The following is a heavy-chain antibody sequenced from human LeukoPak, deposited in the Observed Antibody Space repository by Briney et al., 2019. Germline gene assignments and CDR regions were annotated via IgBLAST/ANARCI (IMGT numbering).Heavy chain of an antibody. CDR3: ARIGYSSSSLDY. J-gene: IGHJ4*02. Sequence: GGSLRLSCAASGFTFSNYWMTWVPQPPGKGLEWVANINQDGSVKYYVDSVKGRFTISRDNAKNSLFLQMNSLRAEDTAVYYCARIGYSSSSLDYWGQGTLVTVSS. V-gene: IGHV3-7*01. CDR2: INQDGSVK. CDR1: GFTFSNYW. D-gene: IGHD6-6*01.